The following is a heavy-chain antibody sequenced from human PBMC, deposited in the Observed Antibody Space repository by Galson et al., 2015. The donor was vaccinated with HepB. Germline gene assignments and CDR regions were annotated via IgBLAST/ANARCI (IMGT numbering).Heavy chain of an antibody. CDR1: GFTFSSYG. CDR3: ARDRLGYSSSCPNY. Sequence: SLRLSCAASGFTFSSYGMHWVRQAPGKGLEWVAVIWYDGSNKYYADSVKGRFTISRDNSKNTLYLQMNSLRAEDTAVYYCARDRLGYSSSCPNYWGQGTLVTVSS. CDR2: IWYDGSNK. V-gene: IGHV3-33*01. D-gene: IGHD6-13*01. J-gene: IGHJ4*02.